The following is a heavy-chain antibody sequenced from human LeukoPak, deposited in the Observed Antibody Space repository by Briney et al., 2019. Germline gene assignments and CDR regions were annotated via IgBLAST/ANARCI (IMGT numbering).Heavy chain of an antibody. CDR3: ASGPKRITPFDY. CDR1: GFTVSSNY. J-gene: IGHJ4*02. Sequence: GGSLRLSCAASGFTVSSNYMSWVRQAPGKGLEWGSVIYSGGTTYYAESVKDRFTISRDNSKNTLYLQMNSLRAEDTAVYYCASGPKRITPFDYWGQGTLVTVPS. D-gene: IGHD2-15*01. CDR2: IYSGGTT. V-gene: IGHV3-66*01.